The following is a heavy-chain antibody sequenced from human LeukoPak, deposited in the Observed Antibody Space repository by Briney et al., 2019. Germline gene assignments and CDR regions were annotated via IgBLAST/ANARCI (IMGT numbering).Heavy chain of an antibody. Sequence: ASVKVSCKASGYTFTSYDINWVRQATGQGLEWMGWMNPNSGNTGYAQKFQGRVTMTRDTSISTAYMELSRLRSDDTAVYYCARDRSVVTAIHFDAFDIWGQGTMVTVSS. CDR1: GYTFTSYD. V-gene: IGHV1-8*01. CDR2: MNPNSGNT. J-gene: IGHJ3*02. D-gene: IGHD2-21*02. CDR3: ARDRSVVTAIHFDAFDI.